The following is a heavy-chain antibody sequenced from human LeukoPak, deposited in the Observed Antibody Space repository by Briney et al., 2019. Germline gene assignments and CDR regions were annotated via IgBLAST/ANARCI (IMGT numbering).Heavy chain of an antibody. J-gene: IGHJ4*02. CDR2: IKQDGSEK. D-gene: IGHD6-19*01. V-gene: IGHV3-7*01. CDR3: ARVMYSSGWSFDY. Sequence: QPGGSLRLSCAASGFTFSSYWMSWVRQAPGKGLEWVANIKQDGSEKYYVDSVKGRFTIYRDNAKNSLYLQMNSLRAEYTAVCYCARVMYSSGWSFDYWGQGTLVTVSS. CDR1: GFTFSSYW.